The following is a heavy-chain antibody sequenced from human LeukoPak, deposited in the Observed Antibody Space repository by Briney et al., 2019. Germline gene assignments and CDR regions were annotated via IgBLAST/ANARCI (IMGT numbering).Heavy chain of an antibody. Sequence: SETLSLTCTVSGGSISTYYGNWIRQAPGKGLEWIGEIHHTGSTNYSPSLKSRVTISVDKSKNQFSLKLSSVTAADTAVYYCARAEYYDFWSGFNHYYGMDVWGQGTTVTVSS. V-gene: IGHV4-59*12. CDR3: ARAEYYDFWSGFNHYYGMDV. D-gene: IGHD3-3*01. J-gene: IGHJ6*02. CDR2: IHHTGST. CDR1: GGSISTYY.